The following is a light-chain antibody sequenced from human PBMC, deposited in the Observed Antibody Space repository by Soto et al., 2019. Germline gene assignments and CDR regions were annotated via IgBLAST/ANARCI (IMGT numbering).Light chain of an antibody. J-gene: IGKJ1*01. CDR2: GAS. Sequence: EIVLTQSPGTLSLSPGERATLSCRASQSVSSSYLAWYQQKPGQAPRPLIYGASSRATGIPDRFSGSGSGTDFTLTISRLEPEDFAVDYCQQYDSSPKTVGQGTKVDIK. CDR3: QQYDSSPKT. V-gene: IGKV3-20*01. CDR1: QSVSSSY.